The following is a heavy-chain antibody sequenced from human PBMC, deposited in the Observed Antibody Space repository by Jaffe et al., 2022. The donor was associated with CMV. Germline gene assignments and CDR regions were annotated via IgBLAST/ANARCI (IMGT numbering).Heavy chain of an antibody. CDR2: ISSSSSYI. V-gene: IGHV3-21*01. CDR3: AREPLRNYDFWSAPWGGYYYYMDV. D-gene: IGHD3-3*01. Sequence: EVQLVESGGGLVKPGGSLRLSCAASGFTFSSYSMNWVRQAPGKGLEWVSSISSSSSYIYYADSVKGRFTISRDNAKNSLYLQMNSLRAEDTAVYYCAREPLRNYDFWSAPWGGYYYYMDVWGKGTTVTVSS. J-gene: IGHJ6*03. CDR1: GFTFSSYS.